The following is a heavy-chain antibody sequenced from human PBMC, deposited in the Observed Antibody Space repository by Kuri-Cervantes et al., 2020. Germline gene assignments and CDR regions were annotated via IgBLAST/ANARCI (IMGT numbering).Heavy chain of an antibody. CDR3: ARSRWGTAMLTRAYAFDI. CDR1: GYTFTGYY. V-gene: IGHV1-2*02. Sequence: ASVKVSCKASGYTFTGYYMHWVRQAPGQGLEWMGWINPNSGGTNYAQKVQGRVTMTTDTSTSTADMELRSLRSDDTAVYYCARSRWGTAMLTRAYAFDIWGQGTMVTVSS. D-gene: IGHD5-18*01. J-gene: IGHJ3*02. CDR2: INPNSGGT.